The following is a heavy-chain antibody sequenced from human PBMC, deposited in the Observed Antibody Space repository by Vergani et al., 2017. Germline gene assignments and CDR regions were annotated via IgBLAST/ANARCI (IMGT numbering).Heavy chain of an antibody. CDR1: GFTFSNYA. J-gene: IGHJ5*02. Sequence: EVQLLESGGGLVQPGGSLRLSCAASGFTFSNYAMGWVRQAPGKGLEWVSAISGSGDSTYYADSVKGWFTISRDNSKNTLYLHMNSLRAEDTAVYYCAKDLKNSRQGWFDPWGQGTLVTVSS. V-gene: IGHV3-23*01. CDR2: ISGSGDST. D-gene: IGHD2-21*01. CDR3: AKDLKNSRQGWFDP.